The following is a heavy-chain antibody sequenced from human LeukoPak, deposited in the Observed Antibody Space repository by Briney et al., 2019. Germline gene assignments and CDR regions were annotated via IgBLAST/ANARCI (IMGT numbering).Heavy chain of an antibody. V-gene: IGHV1-69*05. CDR2: SIPIFGTA. D-gene: IGHD3-3*01. J-gene: IGHJ4*02. CDR3: ARHSHNYDFWSGYPLDY. CDR1: GGTFSSYA. Sequence: SVKVSCKASGGTFSSYAISWVRQAPGQGLEWMGGSIPIFGTANFAQKFQGRVTITTDESTSTAYIELSSLRSEDTAVYYCARHSHNYDFWSGYPLDYWGQGTLVTVSS.